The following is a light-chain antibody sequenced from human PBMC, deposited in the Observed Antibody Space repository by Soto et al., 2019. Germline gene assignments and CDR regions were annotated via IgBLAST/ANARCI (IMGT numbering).Light chain of an antibody. Sequence: DIQMNQSPSSLSASVGDRVTITCRASQSISSYLNWYQQKPGKAPKLLIYPASSLQIGVPSRFSSSGSGTDYTLTIISLQPEYFATYYCQQSYSTLYPFCQGTKLEIK. CDR1: QSISSY. CDR2: PAS. CDR3: QQSYSTLYP. J-gene: IGKJ2*01. V-gene: IGKV1-39*01.